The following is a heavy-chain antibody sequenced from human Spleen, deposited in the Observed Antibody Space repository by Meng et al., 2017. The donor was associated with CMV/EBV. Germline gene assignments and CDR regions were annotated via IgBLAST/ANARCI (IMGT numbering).Heavy chain of an antibody. V-gene: IGHV5-51*01. CDR2: IYPVNSDT. CDR3: VRTYSTTSPYFYGMDV. Sequence: GESLKISCKGSGYTFIDYWIGWVRQMPGKGLEWLGIIYPVNSDTRYSPSFQGQVTISADKSTSTAYLQRSSLKASDTAMYYCVRTYSTTSPYFYGMDVWGQGTTVTVSS. D-gene: IGHD6-6*01. CDR1: GYTFIDYW. J-gene: IGHJ6*02.